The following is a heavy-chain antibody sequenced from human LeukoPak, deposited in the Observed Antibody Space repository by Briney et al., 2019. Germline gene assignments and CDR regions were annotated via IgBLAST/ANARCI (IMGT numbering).Heavy chain of an antibody. J-gene: IGHJ4*02. D-gene: IGHD4-17*01. CDR1: GFTFSSYW. V-gene: IGHV3-7*03. CDR3: AKRRLGYGDYGGFDY. CDR2: IKQDGSEK. Sequence: GGSLRLSCAASGFTFSSYWMSWVRQAPGKGLEWVANIKQDGSEKYYVDSVKGRFTISRDNAKNTLYLQMNSLRAEDTAVYYCAKRRLGYGDYGGFDYWGQGTLVTVSS.